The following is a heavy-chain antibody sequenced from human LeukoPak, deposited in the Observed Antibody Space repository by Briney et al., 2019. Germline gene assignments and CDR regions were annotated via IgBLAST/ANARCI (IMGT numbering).Heavy chain of an antibody. V-gene: IGHV4-4*02. CDR3: ARNYDISGYYHFDY. CDR2: IYHSGST. D-gene: IGHD3-22*01. Sequence: PSETLSLTCAVPGDSVSGSNWWSWARQPPGKGLEWIGEIYHSGSTNYNPSLKSRVTISVDKSKNQFSLRLSSVTAADTAVYYCARNYDISGYYHFDYWGQGTLVTVSS. J-gene: IGHJ4*02. CDR1: GDSVSGSNW.